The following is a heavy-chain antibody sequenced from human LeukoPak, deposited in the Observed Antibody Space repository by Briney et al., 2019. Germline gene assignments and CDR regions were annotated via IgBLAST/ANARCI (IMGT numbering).Heavy chain of an antibody. V-gene: IGHV4-38-2*02. D-gene: IGHD6-19*01. CDR2: IYHSGST. CDR3: ARGPYFRGGWFPI. CDR1: GYSISSGYY. Sequence: SETLSLTCTVSGYSISSGYYWGWIRQPPGKGLEWIGSIYHSGSTYYNPSLKSRVTISVDTSKNQFSLKLSSVTAADTAVYYCARGPYFRGGWFPIWGQGTMVTVSS. J-gene: IGHJ3*02.